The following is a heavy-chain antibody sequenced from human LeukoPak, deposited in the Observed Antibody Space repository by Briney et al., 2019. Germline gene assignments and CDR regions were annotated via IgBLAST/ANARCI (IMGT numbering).Heavy chain of an antibody. CDR3: ARDLGFHQYNWFDP. V-gene: IGHV1-3*01. CDR2: INAGNGNT. Sequence: GASVEVSCKASGYTFTNYAMHWVRQAPGQRLEWMGWINAGNGNTKYSQKFQGRVTITRDTSASTAYMELSSLRSEDTAVYYCARDLGFHQYNWFDPWGQGTLVTVSS. J-gene: IGHJ5*02. D-gene: IGHD2-2*01. CDR1: GYTFTNYA.